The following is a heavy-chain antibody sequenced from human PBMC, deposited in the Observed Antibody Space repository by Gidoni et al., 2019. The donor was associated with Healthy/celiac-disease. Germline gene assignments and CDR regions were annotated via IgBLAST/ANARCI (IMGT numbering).Heavy chain of an antibody. CDR2: ISWNGDTT. CDR3: ARDISPRPVAVLY. J-gene: IGHJ4*02. V-gene: IGHV3-9*01. Sequence: EVQLVESGGGLVQPGRSLRLSCGASGFSLDDYAMHWVRQAPGKGLGWVSSISWNGDTTGYADSVKGRFTISRDNAKNSLYLQMSSLRAEDTALYYCARDISPRPVAVLYWGQGTLVTVSS. D-gene: IGHD6-19*01. CDR1: GFSLDDYA.